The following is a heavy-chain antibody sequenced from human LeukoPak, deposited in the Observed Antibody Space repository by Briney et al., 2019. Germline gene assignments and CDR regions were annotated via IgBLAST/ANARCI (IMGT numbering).Heavy chain of an antibody. CDR1: GGTFSSYA. V-gene: IGHV1-69*13. Sequence: WASVKVSCKASGGTFSSYAISWVRQAPGQGLEWMGGIIPIFGTANYAQKFQGRVTITADESTSTAYMELSSLRSEDTAVYYCARDRRFGYGGNYNWFDPWGQGTLVTVSS. J-gene: IGHJ5*02. CDR2: IIPIFGTA. D-gene: IGHD4-23*01. CDR3: ARDRRFGYGGNYNWFDP.